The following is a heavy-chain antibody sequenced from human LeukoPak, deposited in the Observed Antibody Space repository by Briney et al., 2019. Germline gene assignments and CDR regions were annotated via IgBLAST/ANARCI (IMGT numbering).Heavy chain of an antibody. CDR1: GFTFSGYS. V-gene: IGHV3-48*01. CDR2: ILTTGGTT. D-gene: IGHD2/OR15-2a*01. Sequence: GGSLRLSCAVSGFTFSGYSMNWVRQAPGKGLEYVAYILTTGGTTNYADSVKGRFTIPRDNAKNSLYLQMNSLRVEDTAMYYCVRILDLHFDFWGQGTLVTVST. J-gene: IGHJ4*02. CDR3: VRILDLHFDF.